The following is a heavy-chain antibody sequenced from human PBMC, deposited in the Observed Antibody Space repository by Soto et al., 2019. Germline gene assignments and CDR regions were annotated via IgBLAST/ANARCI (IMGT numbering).Heavy chain of an antibody. CDR2: IYSGGST. D-gene: IGHD1-26*01. CDR1: GFNGSSIY. CDR3: ARAFIEDAFDI. J-gene: IGHJ3*02. Sequence: GGFLRLSCAAAGFNGSSIYISRVRQAPGKGLEWVSVIYSGGSTYYADSVKGRFTISRDNSKNTLYLQMNSLRAEDTAVYYCARAFIEDAFDIWGQGTMVTVS. V-gene: IGHV3-66*01.